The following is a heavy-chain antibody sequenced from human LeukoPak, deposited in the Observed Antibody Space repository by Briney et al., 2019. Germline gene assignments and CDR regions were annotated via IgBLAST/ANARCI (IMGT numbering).Heavy chain of an antibody. J-gene: IGHJ5*02. CDR3: ARGRSGDYRNWFDP. V-gene: IGHV4-31*03. CDR2: IYYSGST. CDR1: GGSISSGGYY. Sequence: SETLSLTCTVSGGSISSGGYYWSWIRQHPGKGLEWIGYIYYSGSTYYNPSLKSRVTISVDTSKNQFSLKLSSVTAADTAVYYCARGRSGDYRNWFDPWGQGTLVTVSS. D-gene: IGHD4-17*01.